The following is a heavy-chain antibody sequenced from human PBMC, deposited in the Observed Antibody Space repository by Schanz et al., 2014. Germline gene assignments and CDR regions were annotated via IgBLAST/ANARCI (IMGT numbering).Heavy chain of an antibody. D-gene: IGHD3-9*01. CDR2: ISSSGSYI. Sequence: EVQLVESGGGLVKPGGSLRLSCEASEFTFSSYNRNWVRQAPGKGLEWVSSISSSGSYIHYADSVKGRFTISIDNAKNTLYLQMNSLRAEDTAVYYCARDSRPNYDCLTAYYSIDYWGQGTLVTVSS. V-gene: IGHV3-21*01. CDR1: EFTFSSYN. J-gene: IGHJ4*02. CDR3: ARDSRPNYDCLTAYYSIDY.